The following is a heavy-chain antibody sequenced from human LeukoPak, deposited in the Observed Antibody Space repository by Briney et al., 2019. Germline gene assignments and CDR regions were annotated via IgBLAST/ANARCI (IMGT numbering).Heavy chain of an antibody. CDR3: ARDSSGGGFDY. D-gene: IGHD6-19*01. Sequence: ASVKVSCKASGYTFTGYYMHWVRQAPGQGLEWMGWINPNSGGTNYAQKFQGWVTMTGDTSISTAYMELSRLRSDDTAVYYCARDSSGGGFDYWGQGTLVTVSS. CDR1: GYTFTGYY. CDR2: INPNSGGT. V-gene: IGHV1-2*04. J-gene: IGHJ4*02.